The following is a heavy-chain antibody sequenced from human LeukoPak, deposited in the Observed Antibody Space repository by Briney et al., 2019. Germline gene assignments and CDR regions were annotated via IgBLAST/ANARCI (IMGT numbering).Heavy chain of an antibody. Sequence: GGSLRLSCAASGLSFSSFAMSWVRQGAARGLEWVSSIRGNGETFYADSVQGRFTTSRDNSKNTLYLQMNSLRAEDTAVYSCAKRMYGWYQIDYWGQGTLVTVSS. D-gene: IGHD6-19*01. V-gene: IGHV3-23*01. CDR1: GLSFSSFA. CDR2: IRGNGET. CDR3: AKRMYGWYQIDY. J-gene: IGHJ4*02.